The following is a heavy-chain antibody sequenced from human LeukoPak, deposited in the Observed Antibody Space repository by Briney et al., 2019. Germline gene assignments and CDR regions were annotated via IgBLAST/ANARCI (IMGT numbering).Heavy chain of an antibody. V-gene: IGHV1-2*06. J-gene: IGHJ3*02. Sequence: GASVKVSCKASGYTFTGYYMHWVRQAPGQGLEWMGRINPNSGGTNYAQKFKGRVTMTRDTSISTAYMELSRLRSDDTAVYYCARVGFTYYYDSSSYLAFDIWGQGTMVTVSS. CDR1: GYTFTGYY. CDR2: INPNSGGT. D-gene: IGHD3-22*01. CDR3: ARVGFTYYYDSSSYLAFDI.